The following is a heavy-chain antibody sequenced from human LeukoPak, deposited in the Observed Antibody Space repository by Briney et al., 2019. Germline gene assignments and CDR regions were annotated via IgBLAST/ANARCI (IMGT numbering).Heavy chain of an antibody. Sequence: GGSLRLSCAAPGFTFSSYWMSWVRQAPGKGLEWVANIKQDGSEKYYVDSVKGRFTISRDNAKNSLYLQMNSLRAEDTAVYYCARAGGFGELGYYMDVWGKGTTVTVSS. CDR3: ARAGGFGELGYYMDV. V-gene: IGHV3-7*01. CDR2: IKQDGSEK. J-gene: IGHJ6*03. CDR1: GFTFSSYW. D-gene: IGHD3-10*01.